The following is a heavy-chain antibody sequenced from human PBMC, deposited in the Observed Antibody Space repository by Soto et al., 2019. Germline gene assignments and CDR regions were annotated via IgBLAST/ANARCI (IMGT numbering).Heavy chain of an antibody. CDR1: GFTFDAYA. V-gene: IGHV3-9*01. D-gene: IGHD3-3*01. CDR3: TKSWRLYYMDV. J-gene: IGHJ6*03. Sequence: EVQLVESGGGLVQPGRSLRLSCAASGFTFDAYAMHWVRQAPGRGLEWVSRITWNSGTIDYADSVKGRFTISRDNAKNSLYLHMNSLRAEDTALYYCTKSWRLYYMDVWGKGTTVTVSS. CDR2: ITWNSGTI.